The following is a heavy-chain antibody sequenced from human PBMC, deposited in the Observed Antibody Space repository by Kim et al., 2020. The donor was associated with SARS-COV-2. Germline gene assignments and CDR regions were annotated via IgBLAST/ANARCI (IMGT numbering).Heavy chain of an antibody. CDR3: AKGGNGAGYRGWFDY. Sequence: AASVKGRFTISRNNSKNMLYLQMNSLRDEDTAVYYCAKGGNGAGYRGWFDYWGQGTLVTVSS. V-gene: IGHV3-23*01. J-gene: IGHJ4*02. D-gene: IGHD6-19*01.